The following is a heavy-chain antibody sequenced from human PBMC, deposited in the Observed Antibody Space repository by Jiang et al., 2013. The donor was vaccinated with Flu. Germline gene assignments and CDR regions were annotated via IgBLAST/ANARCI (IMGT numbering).Heavy chain of an antibody. V-gene: IGHV3-33*01. Sequence: TFSSYGMRLGLPRAPGKGLEWVAVIWYDGSNKYYADSVKGRFTISRDNSKNTLYLQMNSLRAEDTAVYYCARDPHYYDSSGYRFDYWGQGTLVTVSS. J-gene: IGHJ4*02. CDR1: TFSSYG. CDR2: IWYDGSNK. D-gene: IGHD3-22*01. CDR3: ARDPHYYDSSGYRFDY.